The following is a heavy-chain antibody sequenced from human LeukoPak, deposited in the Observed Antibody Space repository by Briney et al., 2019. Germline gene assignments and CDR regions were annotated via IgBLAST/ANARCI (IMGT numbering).Heavy chain of an antibody. D-gene: IGHD4-11*01. CDR2: IFHSGTT. CDR3: ARTRPQDYSTSYMDV. Sequence: PSETLSLTCNVTGDSLSSDYWSWIRQSPGKGLEGIGFIFHSGTTDYNPALQSRVALSIDKSKNQFSLKMTSVTAADTAVYYCARTRPQDYSTSYMDVWGKGTTVTVSS. V-gene: IGHV4-59*08. CDR1: GDSLSSDY. J-gene: IGHJ6*04.